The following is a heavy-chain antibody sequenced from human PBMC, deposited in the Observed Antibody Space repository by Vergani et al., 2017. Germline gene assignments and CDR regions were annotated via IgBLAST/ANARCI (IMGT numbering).Heavy chain of an antibody. V-gene: IGHV4-4*07. D-gene: IGHD2-21*01. Sequence: QVHLQESGPGVVKPSDTLSLTCTVSGGSMSDFYWTWIRQPAGRGLEWIGRIYPNGNGNYNESRRSRLTMSIDTSRNQFSLSLSSVTAADTADYDCARGKCGVNCPKYNCLAPWGRGILVTVSS. CDR2: IYPNGNG. CDR3: ARGKCGVNCPKYNCLAP. J-gene: IGHJ5*02. CDR1: GGSMSDFY.